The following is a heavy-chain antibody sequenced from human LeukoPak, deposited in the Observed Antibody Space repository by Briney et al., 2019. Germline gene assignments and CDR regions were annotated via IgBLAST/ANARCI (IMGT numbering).Heavy chain of an antibody. J-gene: IGHJ5*02. V-gene: IGHV4-61*02. D-gene: IGHD6-13*01. CDR3: ARGRRQQLVLTRGSSKNWFDP. Sequence: SQTLSLTCTVSGNSISSGDNYWSWIRQPAGKGLEWIGRIYTSGSTNYNPSLKSRVTISGDTSKNQFSLKLSSVTAADTAVYYCARGRRQQLVLTRGSSKNWFDPWGQGTLVTVSS. CDR1: GNSISSGDNY. CDR2: IYTSGST.